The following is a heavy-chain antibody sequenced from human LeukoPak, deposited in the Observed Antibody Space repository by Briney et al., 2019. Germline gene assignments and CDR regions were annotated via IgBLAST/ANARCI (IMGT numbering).Heavy chain of an antibody. CDR3: ARGQLVRGLDY. V-gene: IGHV1-2*02. J-gene: IGHJ4*02. CDR2: INPNSGGT. Sequence: ASMKVSCKSSGFTFTDHYIHWVRQAPGQGLEWMGWINPNSGGTNYAQKFQGRVTMTRDTSISTAYMELSRLRSDDTAVYYCARGQLVRGLDYWGQGTLVTVSS. CDR1: GFTFTDHY. D-gene: IGHD6-6*01.